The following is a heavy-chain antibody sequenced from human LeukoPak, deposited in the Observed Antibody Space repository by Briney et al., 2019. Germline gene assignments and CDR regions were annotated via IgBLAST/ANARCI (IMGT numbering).Heavy chain of an antibody. CDR2: INPNSGGS. Sequence: ASVKVSCKASGYTFTGYYMHWVRQAPGQGLEWMGWINPNSGGSNYAQKFQGRVTMTRDTSISTAHMELSRLRSDDTAVYYCARERSSGSYFSYWGQGTLVTVSS. D-gene: IGHD1-26*01. CDR3: ARERSSGSYFSY. J-gene: IGHJ4*02. V-gene: IGHV1-2*02. CDR1: GYTFTGYY.